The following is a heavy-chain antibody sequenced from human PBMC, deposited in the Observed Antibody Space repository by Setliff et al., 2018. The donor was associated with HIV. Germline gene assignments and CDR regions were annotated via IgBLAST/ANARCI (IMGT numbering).Heavy chain of an antibody. V-gene: IGHV1-24*01. CDR3: AIGIGFCSGGSCWGI. D-gene: IGHD2-15*01. J-gene: IGHJ3*02. CDR2: FDPEDGET. CDR1: GNSLTESS. Sequence: ASVKVSCKVSGNSLTESSMHWVRQAPGKGLEWMGGFDPEDGETIHAQKFQGRVTMTEDTSTDTGYMELSSLRSEDTALYYCAIGIGFCSGGSCWGIWGQGTMVTVSS.